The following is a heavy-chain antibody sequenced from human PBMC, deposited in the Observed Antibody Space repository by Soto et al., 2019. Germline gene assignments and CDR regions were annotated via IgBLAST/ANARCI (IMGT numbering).Heavy chain of an antibody. CDR1: GFTFSDHY. D-gene: IGHD2-8*01. J-gene: IGHJ4*02. CDR3: ARLMGTSFDL. V-gene: IGHV3-72*01. Sequence: HPGGSLRLSCAASGFTFSDHYMDWVRQAPGKGLEWVGRARNKVNGYTTAYAASVEGRFAISRDDSKNSLYLQMSSLKAEDTAMYFCARLMGTSFDLWGQGTLVTVSS. CDR2: ARNKVNGYTT.